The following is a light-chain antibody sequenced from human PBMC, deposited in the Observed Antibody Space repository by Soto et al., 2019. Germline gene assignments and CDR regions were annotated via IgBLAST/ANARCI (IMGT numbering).Light chain of an antibody. CDR2: KAS. CDR1: QYISPW. CDR3: QHDNSGTF. J-gene: IGKJ2*01. Sequence: DIPMTQSPSTLSASVGDRVTITCRASQYISPWLAWYQQKPGQAPKLLIQKASNLESGVPSRFSGSGSGTEFTLTINSLQPDDFATYYCQHDNSGTFFGQGTKLEIK. V-gene: IGKV1-5*03.